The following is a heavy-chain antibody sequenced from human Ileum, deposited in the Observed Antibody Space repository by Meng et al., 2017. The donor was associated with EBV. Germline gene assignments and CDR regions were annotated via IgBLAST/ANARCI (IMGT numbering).Heavy chain of an antibody. Sequence: VQLSECGLCLVYPHQTLFLTCAISGDSVSNNRAGWNWIRQSPSRGLEWLGRTYYRSKWYNDYAVSVKSRIIINPDTSKNQFSLQLNSVTPEDTAVYYCARALEQLVHFDYWGQGTLVTVSS. J-gene: IGHJ4*02. CDR1: GDSVSNNRAG. CDR2: TYYRSKWYN. CDR3: ARALEQLVHFDY. D-gene: IGHD6-13*01. V-gene: IGHV6-1*01.